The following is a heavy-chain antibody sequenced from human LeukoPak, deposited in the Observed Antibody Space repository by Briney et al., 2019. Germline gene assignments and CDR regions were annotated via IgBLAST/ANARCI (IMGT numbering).Heavy chain of an antibody. J-gene: IGHJ4*02. Sequence: SETLSLTCSVSGGSLTSSSYYWGWIRQPPEKGLEWIGSINYTGGTFYSPSLKSRVTISVDTSKNQFSLKLSSVTAADAAVYYCXXXGGTRVTLVEVYXFDYWGQGTLVTVSS. V-gene: IGHV4-39*01. D-gene: IGHD4-11*01. CDR1: GGSLTSSSYY. CDR3: XXXGGTRVTLVEVYXFDY. CDR2: INYTGGT.